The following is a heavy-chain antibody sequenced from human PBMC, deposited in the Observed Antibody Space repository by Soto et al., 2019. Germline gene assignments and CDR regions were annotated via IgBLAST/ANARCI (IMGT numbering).Heavy chain of an antibody. V-gene: IGHV4-30-2*01. CDR1: GGSISSGGYS. D-gene: IGHD6-13*01. J-gene: IGHJ5*02. CDR3: ARDVSGYSSSFNWFDP. Sequence: PSETLSLTCAVSGGSISSGGYSWSWIRQPPGKGLEWIGYIYHSGSTYYNPSLKSRVTISVDRSKNQFSLKLSSVTAADTAVYYCARDVSGYSSSFNWFDPWGQGTLVTVSS. CDR2: IYHSGST.